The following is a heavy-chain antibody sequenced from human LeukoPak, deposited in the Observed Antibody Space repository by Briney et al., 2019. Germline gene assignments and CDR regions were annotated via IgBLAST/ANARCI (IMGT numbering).Heavy chain of an antibody. D-gene: IGHD6-6*01. CDR2: IYPGDSDT. V-gene: IGHV5-51*01. CDR1: GYSFTTLW. Sequence: GESLNISSKASGYSFTTLWIGWVRQMPGKGLEWMGIIYPGDSDTRYSPSFQGQVTISADKSISTAYLHWSSLKASDTAMYYCASTVRSSSPFDYWGQGTLVTVSS. CDR3: ASTVRSSSPFDY. J-gene: IGHJ4*02.